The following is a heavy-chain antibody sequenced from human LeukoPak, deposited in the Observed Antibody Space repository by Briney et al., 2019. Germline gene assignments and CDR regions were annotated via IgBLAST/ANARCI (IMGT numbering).Heavy chain of an antibody. CDR3: ARTYSSSPVDLTPDYYYYYGMDV. V-gene: IGHV3-23*01. D-gene: IGHD6-6*01. J-gene: IGHJ6*02. Sequence: PGGSLRLSCAASGFTFSSYAMSWVRQAPGEGLEWVSAISGSGGSTYYADSVKGRFTISRDNSKNTLYLQMNSLRAEDTAVYYCARTYSSSPVDLTPDYYYYYGMDVWGQGTTVTVSS. CDR2: ISGSGGST. CDR1: GFTFSSYA.